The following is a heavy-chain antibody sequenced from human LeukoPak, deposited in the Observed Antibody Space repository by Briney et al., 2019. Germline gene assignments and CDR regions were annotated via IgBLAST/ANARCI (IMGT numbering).Heavy chain of an antibody. CDR1: GYTFTSYD. CDR2: MNPNSGNT. V-gene: IGHV1-8*01. Sequence: ASVKVSCKASGYTFTSYDINWVRQATGQGLEWMGWMNPNSGNTGYAQKFQGRVTMTRNTSISTAYMELSSLRSEDTAVYYCARVYYDFWSGYYDAFDIWGQGTMVTVSS. D-gene: IGHD3-3*01. J-gene: IGHJ3*02. CDR3: ARVYYDFWSGYYDAFDI.